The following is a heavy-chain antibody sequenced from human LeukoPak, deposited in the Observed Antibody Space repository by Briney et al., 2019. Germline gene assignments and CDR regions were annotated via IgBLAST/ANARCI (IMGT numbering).Heavy chain of an antibody. D-gene: IGHD1-26*01. Sequence: PGGSLRLSCAVSGFTVSSNYMSWVRQAPGKGLEWGSYISSSGSTIYYADSAKGRFTISRDNAKNSLYLQMNSLRAEDTAVYYCAREGGSYLGDFDYWGQGTLVTVSS. V-gene: IGHV3-11*01. CDR1: GFTVSSNY. J-gene: IGHJ4*02. CDR2: ISSSGSTI. CDR3: AREGGSYLGDFDY.